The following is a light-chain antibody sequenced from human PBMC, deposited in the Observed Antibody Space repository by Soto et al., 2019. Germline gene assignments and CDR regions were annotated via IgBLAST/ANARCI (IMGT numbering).Light chain of an antibody. CDR1: QSITTW. Sequence: DIQMTQSPSTLSASVGDRVTITCRASQSITTWLAWYQQKPGKAPKLLIYKATNLQSGVPSRFSGSGSGTEFSLTNSSLQPDDFATYYCQRYNDYQYIFGQGTKLEIK. J-gene: IGKJ2*01. V-gene: IGKV1-5*03. CDR2: KAT. CDR3: QRYNDYQYI.